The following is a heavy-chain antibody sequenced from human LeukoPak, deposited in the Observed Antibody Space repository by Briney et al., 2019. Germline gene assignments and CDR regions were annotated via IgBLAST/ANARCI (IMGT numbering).Heavy chain of an antibody. Sequence: SETLSLTCTVSGGSISSYYWSWIRQPPGKGLEWIGYIYYSGSTNYNPPLKSRVTISVDTSKDQFSLKLSSVTAADTAVYYCARHVARIAAAGTVWWFDPWGQGTLVTVSS. CDR3: ARHVARIAAAGTVWWFDP. CDR2: IYYSGST. D-gene: IGHD6-13*01. CDR1: GGSISSYY. J-gene: IGHJ5*02. V-gene: IGHV4-59*08.